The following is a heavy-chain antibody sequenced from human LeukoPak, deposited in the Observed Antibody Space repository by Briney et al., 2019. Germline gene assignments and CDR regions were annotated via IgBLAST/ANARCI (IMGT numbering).Heavy chain of an antibody. J-gene: IGHJ4*02. CDR3: AELYNYGYIN. D-gene: IGHD5-18*01. CDR2: ISGSGGST. Sequence: GGSLRLSCAASGFTFSSYAMSWVRQAPGKGLEWVSAISGSGGSTYYADSVKGRFTISRDNSKNTLYLQMDSLRTEDTAVYFCAELYNYGYINWGQGTLVTVSS. V-gene: IGHV3-23*01. CDR1: GFTFSSYA.